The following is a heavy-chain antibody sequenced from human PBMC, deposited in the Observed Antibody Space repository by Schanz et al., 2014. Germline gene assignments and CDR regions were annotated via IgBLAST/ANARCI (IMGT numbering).Heavy chain of an antibody. CDR3: ARGPSQGYSYGHNIGAYYYGMDV. D-gene: IGHD5-18*01. Sequence: QVQLVQSGAEVKKPGASVKVSCKASGYTFTSYGISWVRQARGQGLEWVGRFIPILDVGNYAQQFQGRVTFTADKSTSTAYMELSSLRSEDTAVYYCARGPSQGYSYGHNIGAYYYGMDVWGQGTTVTVSS. CDR2: FIPILDVG. J-gene: IGHJ6*02. V-gene: IGHV1-69*04. CDR1: GYTFTSYG.